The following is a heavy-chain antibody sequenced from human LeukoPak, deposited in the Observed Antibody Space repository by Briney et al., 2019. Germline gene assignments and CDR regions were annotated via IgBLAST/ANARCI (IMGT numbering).Heavy chain of an antibody. D-gene: IGHD2-21*01. J-gene: IGHJ4*02. V-gene: IGHV3-48*03. CDR2: ISSSGSTI. CDR1: GFTFSSYE. Sequence: GGSLRLSCAASGFTFSSYEMNWVRQAPGKGLEWVSYISSSGSTIYYADSVKGRFTISRDNAKNSLYLQMNSLRAEDTAVYYCAKSGSFYSEDFDYWGQGTLVTVSS. CDR3: AKSGSFYSEDFDY.